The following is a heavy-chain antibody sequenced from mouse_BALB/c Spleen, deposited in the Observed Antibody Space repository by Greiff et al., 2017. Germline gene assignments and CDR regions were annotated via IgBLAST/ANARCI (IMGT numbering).Heavy chain of an antibody. J-gene: IGHJ4*01. CDR3: ARGRDNSYYYAMDY. CDR1: GFSLTSYG. CDR2: IWAGGST. Sequence: VKLMESGPGLVAPSQSLSITCTVSGFSLTSYGVHWVRQPPGKGLEWLGVIWAGGSTNYNSALMSRLSISKDNSKSQVFLKMNSLQTDDTAMYYCARGRDNSYYYAMDYWGQGTSVTVSS. V-gene: IGHV2-9*02. D-gene: IGHD1-3*01.